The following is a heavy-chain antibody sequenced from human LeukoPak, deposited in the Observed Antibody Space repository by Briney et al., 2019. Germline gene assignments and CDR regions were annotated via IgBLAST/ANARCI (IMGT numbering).Heavy chain of an antibody. D-gene: IGHD3-22*01. Sequence: SETLSLTCTVSGGSINSDYWSWIRQSPGKGLEWIGFMHKDGSANYNPSLKSRVTISADTSKNHVSLRVTSVNAADTAVYFCARGMYDSTGYSNPFDIWGQGTMVTVSS. CDR2: MHKDGSA. CDR3: ARGMYDSTGYSNPFDI. V-gene: IGHV4-59*12. CDR1: GGSINSDY. J-gene: IGHJ3*02.